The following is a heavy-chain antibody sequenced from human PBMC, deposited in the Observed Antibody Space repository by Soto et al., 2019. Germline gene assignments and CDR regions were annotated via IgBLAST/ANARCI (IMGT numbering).Heavy chain of an antibody. V-gene: IGHV1-46*01. CDR3: ERGEIDSSGYYDGMDV. CDR2: INPSGGST. CDR1: GYTFTSYY. D-gene: IGHD6-19*01. J-gene: IGHJ6*02. Sequence: ASVKVSCKASGYTFTSYYMHWVRQAPGQGLEWMGIINPSGGSTSYAQKFQGRVTMTRDTSTSTVYMELSSLRSEDTAVYYCERGEIDSSGYYDGMDVWGQRTTVPVSS.